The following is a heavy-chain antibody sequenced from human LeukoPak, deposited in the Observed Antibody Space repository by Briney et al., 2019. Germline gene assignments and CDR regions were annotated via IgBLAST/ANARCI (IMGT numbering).Heavy chain of an antibody. D-gene: IGHD6-19*01. Sequence: GGSLRLSCAASGFTFSSYGMHRVRQAPGKGLEWLALIWYEGQTKFYADSVKGRFTISRDNSGNTLFLHMTNLRVEDTAVYYCAREWGRIAVAGGPGYWGQGALVTVSS. CDR1: GFTFSSYG. V-gene: IGHV3-33*01. CDR2: IWYEGQTK. J-gene: IGHJ4*02. CDR3: AREWGRIAVAGGPGY.